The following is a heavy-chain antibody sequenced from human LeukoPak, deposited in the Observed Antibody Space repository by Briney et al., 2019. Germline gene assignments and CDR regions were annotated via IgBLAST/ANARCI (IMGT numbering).Heavy chain of an antibody. CDR1: GFSFTNYA. Sequence: PGGSLRLSCAASGFSFTNYAMSWVRQAPARGPEWLSSMKGGGETFYADSVKGRLTISRDNSKNTLYLQMNSLRPGDTAVYFCGKDDISGWYGDYWGQGTLVTVSS. V-gene: IGHV3-23*01. D-gene: IGHD6-19*01. J-gene: IGHJ4*02. CDR2: MKGGGET. CDR3: GKDDISGWYGDY.